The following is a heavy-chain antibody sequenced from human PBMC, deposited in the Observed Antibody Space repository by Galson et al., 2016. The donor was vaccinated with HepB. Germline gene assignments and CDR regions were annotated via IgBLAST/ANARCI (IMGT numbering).Heavy chain of an antibody. Sequence: SVKVSCKASGGTFVSYTFNWVRQAPGQWLEWMGSIIPILGLANYAPKFQDRVTITADQSTSTAYMELSILRSEDTALYFCATTSGDWYFDLWGRGTLVTVSS. V-gene: IGHV1-69*02. J-gene: IGHJ2*01. D-gene: IGHD2-8*02. CDR3: ATTSGDWYFDL. CDR1: GGTFVSYT. CDR2: IIPILGLA.